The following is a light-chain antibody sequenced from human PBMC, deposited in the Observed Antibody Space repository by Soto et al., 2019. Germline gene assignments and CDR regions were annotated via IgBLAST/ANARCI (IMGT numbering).Light chain of an antibody. Sequence: EIVLTQSPATLSLSPGERATLSCRASQSVSSYLAWYQQKPGQAPRLLIYDTSKRATGIPARFSGIGSGTDFTLTISSLEPEDFAVYYCQQRTNWPRSFTFGPGTKVDIK. J-gene: IGKJ3*01. CDR2: DTS. CDR3: QQRTNWPRSFT. CDR1: QSVSSY. V-gene: IGKV3-11*01.